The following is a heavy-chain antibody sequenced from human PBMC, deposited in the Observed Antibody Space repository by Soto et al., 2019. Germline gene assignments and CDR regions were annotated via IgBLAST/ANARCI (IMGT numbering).Heavy chain of an antibody. Sequence: GGSLRLSCAASGFTFSSYAMSWVRQAPGKGLEWVLAISGSGGSTYYADSVKGRFTISRDNSKNTLYLQMNSLRAEDTAVYYCAKAYYDFWSGYYGYWGQGTLVTVSS. CDR2: ISGSGGST. CDR3: AKAYYDFWSGYYGY. V-gene: IGHV3-23*01. CDR1: GFTFSSYA. J-gene: IGHJ4*02. D-gene: IGHD3-3*01.